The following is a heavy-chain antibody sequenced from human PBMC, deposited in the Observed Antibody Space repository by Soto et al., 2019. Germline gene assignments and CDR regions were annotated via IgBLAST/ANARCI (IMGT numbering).Heavy chain of an antibody. D-gene: IGHD4-4*01. J-gene: IGHJ6*02. Sequence: PSETMSLTCTVSGGSITSYYWSWIRQPTGKGLEWIGYIYYSGSTNYNPSLTSRAIISIDTSKSQFSLKLSSVTAADTAMYYCARDPGDDYRRRGMDVWGQGTTVTVSS. CDR1: GGSITSYY. CDR3: ARDPGDDYRRRGMDV. CDR2: IYYSGST. V-gene: IGHV4-59*01.